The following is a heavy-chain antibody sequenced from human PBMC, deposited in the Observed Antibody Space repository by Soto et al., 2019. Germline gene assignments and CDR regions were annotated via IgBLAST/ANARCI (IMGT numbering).Heavy chain of an antibody. CDR3: ARDTVYYDSSGYYEFDY. D-gene: IGHD3-22*01. CDR2: ISAYNGNT. J-gene: IGHJ4*02. V-gene: IGHV1-18*01. Sequence: QVQLVQSGAEVKKPGASVTVSCTASGYTFTSYGISWVRQAPGQGLEWMGWISAYNGNTNYAQKLKRTVTMPTATSTSTAYMELRSLRSDDTAVYYGARDTVYYDSSGYYEFDYWGQGTLVTVSS. CDR1: GYTFTSYG.